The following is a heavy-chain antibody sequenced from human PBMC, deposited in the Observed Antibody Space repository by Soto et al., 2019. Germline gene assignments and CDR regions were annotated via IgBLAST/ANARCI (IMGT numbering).Heavy chain of an antibody. D-gene: IGHD1-1*01. J-gene: IGHJ5*02. V-gene: IGHV3-48*01. CDR1: GFTFTNYS. CDR2: ISSSSSTI. Sequence: EVQLVESGGGLVQPGGSLRVSCAASGFTFTNYSMNWVRQAPGKGLEWVSYISSSSSTIYYADSVKGRFTISRDNAKNSLYLQMNSLRAEDTAVYYCAKGVLEHARHWFDPWGQGTLVTVSS. CDR3: AKGVLEHARHWFDP.